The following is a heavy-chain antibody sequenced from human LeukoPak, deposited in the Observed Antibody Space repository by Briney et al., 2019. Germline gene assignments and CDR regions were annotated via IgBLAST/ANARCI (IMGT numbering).Heavy chain of an antibody. V-gene: IGHV3-23*01. Sequence: PGGSLRLSCAASGFTFSNYAFSWVRQAPGKGLEWVSGFGGGYSDTNYADSVKGRFTISRDNSRNTLYLQMNSLRAEDTAVYYCAKGFGDFWSGYQGAFNSWGQGTLVTVSS. CDR2: FGGGYSDT. CDR1: GFTFSNYA. CDR3: AKGFGDFWSGYQGAFNS. D-gene: IGHD3-3*01. J-gene: IGHJ4*02.